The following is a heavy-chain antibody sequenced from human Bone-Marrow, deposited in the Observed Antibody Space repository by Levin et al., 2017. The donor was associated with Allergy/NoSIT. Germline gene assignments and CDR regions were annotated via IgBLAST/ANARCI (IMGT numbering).Heavy chain of an antibody. D-gene: IGHD4-23*01. CDR3: VKMKTLGGNSKWDYFDF. V-gene: IGHV3-23*01. J-gene: IGHJ4*02. Sequence: PGGSLRLSCAASGFTFSTYAMTWVRQAPGKGLEWVSIISGSGDSAYFADSVKGRFTTYRDSSKSTLYLQMDSLRAEDTAVYYCVKMKTLGGNSKWDYFDFWGQGTLVTVSS. CDR2: ISGSGDSA. CDR1: GFTFSTYA.